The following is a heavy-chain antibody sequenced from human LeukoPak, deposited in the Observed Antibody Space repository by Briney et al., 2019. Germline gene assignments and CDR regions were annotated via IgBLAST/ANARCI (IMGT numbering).Heavy chain of an antibody. CDR2: ISGSGGST. V-gene: IGHV3-23*01. D-gene: IGHD5-18*01. CDR3: AKDDRIQTRRYSYNY. CDR1: GFTFSSYA. Sequence: GGSLRLSCAASGFTFSSYAMSWVRQAPGKGLEWVSVISGSGGSTSYADSVKGRFTISRDNSMNTLYLQMNSLRAEDTAVYYCAKDDRIQTRRYSYNYWGQGTLVTVSS. J-gene: IGHJ4*02.